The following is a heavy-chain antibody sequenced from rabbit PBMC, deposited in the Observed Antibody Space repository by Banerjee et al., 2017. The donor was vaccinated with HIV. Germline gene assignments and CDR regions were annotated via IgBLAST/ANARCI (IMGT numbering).Heavy chain of an antibody. V-gene: IGHV1S40*01. CDR2: IYAGSSGST. D-gene: IGHD8-1*01. Sequence: QSLEESGGDLVKPGASLTLTCTASGFSFSSSYYMCWVRQAPGKGLEWIACIYAGSSGSTYYASWARGRFTISKTSSTTVTLQMTSLTAADTATYFCARGGYYAGDGYSVWGPGTLVTVS. J-gene: IGHJ6*01. CDR3: ARGGYYAGDGYSV. CDR1: GFSFSSSYY.